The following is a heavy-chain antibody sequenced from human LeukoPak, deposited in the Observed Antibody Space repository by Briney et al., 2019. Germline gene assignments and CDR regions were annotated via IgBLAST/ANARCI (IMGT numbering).Heavy chain of an antibody. D-gene: IGHD6-13*01. J-gene: IGHJ5*02. CDR1: GGTFSSYA. CDR2: IIPIFGTA. CDR3: AGRYSSSPGRFDP. Sequence: ASVKVSCKASGGTFSSYAISWVRQAPGQGLEWMGGIIPIFGTANYAQKFQGRVTITADESTSTAYMELSSLRSGDTGAYYCAGRYSSSPGRFDPWGQGTLVTVSS. V-gene: IGHV1-69*13.